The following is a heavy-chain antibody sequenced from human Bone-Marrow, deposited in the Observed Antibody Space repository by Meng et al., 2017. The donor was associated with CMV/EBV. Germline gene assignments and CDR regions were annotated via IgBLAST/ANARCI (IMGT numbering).Heavy chain of an antibody. V-gene: IGHV1-2*02. CDR1: GYTFTGYY. CDR3: ARSRFLSYSSSFDFDY. J-gene: IGHJ4*02. Sequence: ASVKVSCKASGYTFTGYYMHWVRQAPGQGLEWMGWINPNSGGTNYAQKFQGRVTMTRDTSISTAYMELSRLRSDDTAVYYCARSRFLSYSSSFDFDYWGQGTLVTVSS. CDR2: INPNSGGT. D-gene: IGHD6-13*01.